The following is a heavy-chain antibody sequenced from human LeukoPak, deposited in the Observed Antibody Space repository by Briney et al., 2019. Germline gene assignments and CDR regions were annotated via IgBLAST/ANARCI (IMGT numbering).Heavy chain of an antibody. CDR1: GGSITSYY. D-gene: IGHD4-17*01. CDR2: IYSTGST. V-gene: IGHV4-4*07. Sequence: SETLSLTCAVSGGSITSYYWTWIRQPAGKGLEWIGRIYSTGSTNYNPSLKSRVTISIDTSKNQFSLKLSSVTAADTAVYYCARDLVTVTKGFDIWGQGTMVSVSS. CDR3: ARDLVTVTKGFDI. J-gene: IGHJ3*02.